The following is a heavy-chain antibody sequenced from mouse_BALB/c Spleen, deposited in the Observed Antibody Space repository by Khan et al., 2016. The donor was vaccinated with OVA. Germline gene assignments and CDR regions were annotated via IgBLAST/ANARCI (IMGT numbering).Heavy chain of an antibody. V-gene: IGHV1-9*01. J-gene: IGHJ3*01. CDR1: GYTFSSYW. D-gene: IGHD2-2*01. CDR2: IFLGSVST. Sequence: QVQLQQSGGDLMKPGASVKISCKATGYTFSSYWIEWVKQRPGHGLEWIGQIFLGSVSTTYNEKLKGKATFTADTSSNTAYMQLSSLTSEDSAVYYCARGGYGGFAYWGQGTLVTVSA. CDR3: ARGGYGGFAY.